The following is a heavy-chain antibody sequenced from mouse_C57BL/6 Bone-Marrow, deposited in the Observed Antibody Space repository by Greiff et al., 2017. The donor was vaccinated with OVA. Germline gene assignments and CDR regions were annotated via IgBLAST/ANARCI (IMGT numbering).Heavy chain of an antibody. Sequence: EVKLQESGGGLVKPGGSLKLSCAASGFTFSDYGMHWVRQAPEKGLEWVAYISSGSSTIYYADTVKGRFTISRDNAKNTLFLQMTSLRSEDTAMYYCARSWVRFAYWGQGTLVTVSA. J-gene: IGHJ3*01. CDR2: ISSGSSTI. CDR3: ARSWVRFAY. CDR1: GFTFSDYG. V-gene: IGHV5-17*01. D-gene: IGHD4-1*01.